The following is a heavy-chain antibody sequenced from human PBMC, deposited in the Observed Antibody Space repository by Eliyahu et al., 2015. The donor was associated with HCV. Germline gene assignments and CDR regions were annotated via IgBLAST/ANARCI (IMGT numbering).Heavy chain of an antibody. CDR2: LYYTGTT. CDR3: AKIKSGGASWDY. J-gene: IGHJ4*02. CDR1: GXSITSYY. Sequence: QVQLQESGPGLVRPSETLSLTCTVSGXSITSYYWSWIRQPPGKGLEWIGYLYYTGTTNSNPSLKSRVTMSIATSKNQFSLRLTSVTAADTALYYCAKIKSGGASWDYWGQGILVTVAS. D-gene: IGHD1-26*01. V-gene: IGHV4-59*01.